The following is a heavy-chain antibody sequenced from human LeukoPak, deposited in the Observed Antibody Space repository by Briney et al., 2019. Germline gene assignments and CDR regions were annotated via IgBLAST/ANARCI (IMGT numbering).Heavy chain of an antibody. V-gene: IGHV4-39*07. Sequence: SETLSLTCTVSGGSISSSSYYWGWIRQPPGKGLEWIGSIYYSGSTYYNPSLKSRVTISVDTSKNQFSLKLSPVTAADTAVYYCARDSEGYFDYWGQGTLVTVSS. J-gene: IGHJ4*02. CDR2: IYYSGST. CDR3: ARDSEGYFDY. CDR1: GGSISSSSYY.